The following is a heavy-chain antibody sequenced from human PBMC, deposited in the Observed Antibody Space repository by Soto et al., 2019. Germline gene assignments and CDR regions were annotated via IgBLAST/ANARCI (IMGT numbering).Heavy chain of an antibody. Sequence: QLQLQESGPGLVKPSETLSLTCTVSGGSISSSSYYWGWIRQPPGKGLEWIGSIYYSGSTYYNPSLKSRDTISVDTSKNQFSLKLSSVAAADTAVYYCARGRAGAVAAMYYYDSSGYYDWFDPWGQGTLVTVSS. CDR3: ARGRAGAVAAMYYYDSSGYYDWFDP. CDR2: IYYSGST. D-gene: IGHD3-22*01. V-gene: IGHV4-39*01. J-gene: IGHJ5*02. CDR1: GGSISSSSYY.